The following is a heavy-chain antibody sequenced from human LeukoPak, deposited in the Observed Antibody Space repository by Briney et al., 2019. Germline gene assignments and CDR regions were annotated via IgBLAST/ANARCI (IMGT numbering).Heavy chain of an antibody. J-gene: IGHJ4*02. V-gene: IGHV3-15*01. Sequence: PGGSLRLSCAASGFTFSNAWMNWVRQAPGKGLEWVARAKKKTDGGTTDYAAPVKGRVTISRDDSRNILYLQMDSLKTEDTAIYYCTTFSYVLDYWGQGTLVTVSS. D-gene: IGHD3-16*01. CDR1: GFTFSNAW. CDR3: TTFSYVLDY. CDR2: AKKKTDGGTT.